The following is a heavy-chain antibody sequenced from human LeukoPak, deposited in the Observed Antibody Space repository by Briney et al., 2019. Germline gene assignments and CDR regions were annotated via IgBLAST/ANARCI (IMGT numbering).Heavy chain of an antibody. CDR3: ARDRTYYYDSSGYYQLIY. J-gene: IGHJ4*02. Sequence: GGSLRLSCAASGFTSSSYAMHWVRQAPGKGLEWVAVISYDGSNKYYADSVKGRFTISRDNTKNTLYLQMNSLRAEDTAVYYCARDRTYYYDSSGYYQLIYWGQGTLVTVSS. CDR2: ISYDGSNK. V-gene: IGHV3-30-3*01. D-gene: IGHD3-22*01. CDR1: GFTSSSYA.